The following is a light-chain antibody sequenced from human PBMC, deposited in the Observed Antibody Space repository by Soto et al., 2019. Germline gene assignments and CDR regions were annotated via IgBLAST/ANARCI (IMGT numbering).Light chain of an antibody. CDR1: QSVPRNY. Sequence: IVLTQSPGTLSLSPGERASLSCWASQSVPRNYLAWYQQKPGQAPRLLISGASSRATGIPDRFSGSGSGTDFTLTITRLEPEDFAVYNCQQYGSSPQTFGQGTKVEIE. CDR2: GAS. J-gene: IGKJ1*01. V-gene: IGKV3-20*01. CDR3: QQYGSSPQT.